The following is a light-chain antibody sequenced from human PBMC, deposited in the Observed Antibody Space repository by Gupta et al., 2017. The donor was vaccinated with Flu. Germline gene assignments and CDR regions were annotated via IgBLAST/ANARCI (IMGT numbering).Light chain of an antibody. CDR2: NKI. CDR3: QSDDSSLSDGV. V-gene: IGLV1-40*01. J-gene: IGLJ3*02. CDR1: HSNIGAGYD. Sequence: QSVLTPPPSVSGAPGQSVTISCTGRHSNIGAGYDVRWYQQHTGAAPNLLIYNKIERRSAIPERFSGSRSDISATLAITGHQAEDEADYYCQSDDSSLSDGVFGGGTKLTVL.